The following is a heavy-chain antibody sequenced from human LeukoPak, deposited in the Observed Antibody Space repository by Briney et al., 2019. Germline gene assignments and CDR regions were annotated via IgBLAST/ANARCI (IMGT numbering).Heavy chain of an antibody. CDR1: GFTFSSYS. J-gene: IGHJ4*02. D-gene: IGHD1-26*01. CDR3: ARNAPSGSYYFDY. V-gene: IGHV3-21*01. CDR2: ISSSSSYI. Sequence: GGSLRLSCAASGFTFSSYSMNWVRQAPGKGLEWVSSISSSSSYIYYADSVKGRFTIPRDNAKNSLYLQMNSLRAEDTAVYYCARNAPSGSYYFDYWGQGTLVTVSS.